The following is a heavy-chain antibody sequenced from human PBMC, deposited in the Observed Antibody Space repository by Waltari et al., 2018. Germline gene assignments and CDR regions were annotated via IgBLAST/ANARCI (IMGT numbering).Heavy chain of an antibody. CDR1: GYTFSSYG. CDR3: AREGYYHGSGTYAPPAYYGLDV. V-gene: IGHV1-18*01. D-gene: IGHD3-10*01. Sequence: QVQLLQSGPEVKMPGASVKVSCKASGYTFSSYGISWVRQAPGQGLEWMGWISDYNDYTHYAQKVRGRVRMTTDTSTRTAYMELRNLKSDDTAVYYCAREGYYHGSGTYAPPAYYGLDVWGQGTTVTVSS. J-gene: IGHJ6*02. CDR2: ISDYNDYT.